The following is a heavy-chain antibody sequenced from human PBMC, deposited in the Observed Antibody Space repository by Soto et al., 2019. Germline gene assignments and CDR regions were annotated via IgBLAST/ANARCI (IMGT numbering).Heavy chain of an antibody. CDR2: ISYDGSNK. V-gene: IGHV3-30-3*01. D-gene: IGHD2-21*02. Sequence: QVQLVESGGGVVQPGRSLRLSCAASGFTFSSYAMHWVRQAPGKGLEWVAVISYDGSNKYYADSVKGRFTISRDNSKNTLYLQMNSLRAEDTAVYYCARDRGRPVVVTAIRAFDIWGQGTMVTVSS. J-gene: IGHJ3*02. CDR3: ARDRGRPVVVTAIRAFDI. CDR1: GFTFSSYA.